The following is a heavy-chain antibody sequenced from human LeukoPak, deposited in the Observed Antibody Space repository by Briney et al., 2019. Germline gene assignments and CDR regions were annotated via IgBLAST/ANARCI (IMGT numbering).Heavy chain of an antibody. CDR3: AKAADYAFGI. D-gene: IGHD5-12*01. CDR1: GFTFSNYD. V-gene: IGHV3-30*02. J-gene: IGHJ3*02. Sequence: GGSLRLSCAASGFTFSNYDMHWVRQAPGKGLEWVAFIRYDESNKYHADSVKGRFTISRDNSKNTLYLQMNSLRAEDTAVYYCAKAADYAFGIWGQGTMVTVSS. CDR2: IRYDESNK.